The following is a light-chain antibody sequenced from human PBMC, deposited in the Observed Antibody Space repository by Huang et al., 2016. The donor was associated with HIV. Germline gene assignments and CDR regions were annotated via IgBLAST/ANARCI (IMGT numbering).Light chain of an antibody. J-gene: IGKJ4*01. V-gene: IGKV3-11*01. CDR3: QQRSNRPPLT. Sequence: DIILTQSPATLSLFPGERATLSCRASQSVSSYLAWYQQKPGQAPRLLIDEASNRAPGIPARVSGSASGTDFTLTISSLEPEDFAVYYCQQRSNRPPLTFGGGTKVEIK. CDR1: QSVSSY. CDR2: EAS.